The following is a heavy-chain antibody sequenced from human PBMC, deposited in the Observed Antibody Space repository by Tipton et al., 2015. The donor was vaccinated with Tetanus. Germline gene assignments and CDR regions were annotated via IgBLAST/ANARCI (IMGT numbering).Heavy chain of an antibody. CDR1: GYTFTTYG. J-gene: IGHJ4*02. CDR2: NGGYNGDT. Sequence: QSGPEVKKPGASVKVSCRASGYTFTTYGINWVRQAPGQGLEWLGWNGGYNGDTNYAQKFQGTVTMTRDTSTSTLYMELSSLTSEDTAVYYCAREPPQSGGYDYWGRGTLVTVSS. D-gene: IGHD1-26*01. V-gene: IGHV1-18*01. CDR3: AREPPQSGGYDY.